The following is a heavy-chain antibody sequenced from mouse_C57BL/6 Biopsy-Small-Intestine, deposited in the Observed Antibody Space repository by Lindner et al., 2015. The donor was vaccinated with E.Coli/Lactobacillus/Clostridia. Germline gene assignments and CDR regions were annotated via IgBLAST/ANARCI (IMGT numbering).Heavy chain of an antibody. Sequence: VQLQESGPELVKPGASVKMSCKASGFSFTGYNIHWVKQSHGKSLEWIGYIDPYSGAATYNQKFKVKATLTVDKSSTTAYMQLNSLTSEDSAVYYCARGTFYFDYWGLGTTLTVSS. CDR2: IDPYSGAA. V-gene: IGHV1S135*01. D-gene: IGHD3-3*01. CDR1: GFSFTGYN. J-gene: IGHJ2*01. CDR3: ARGTFYFDY.